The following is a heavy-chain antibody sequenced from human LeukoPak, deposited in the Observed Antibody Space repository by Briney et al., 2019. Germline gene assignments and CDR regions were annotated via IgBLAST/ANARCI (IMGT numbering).Heavy chain of an antibody. D-gene: IGHD2/OR15-2a*01. V-gene: IGHV3-23*01. CDR2: ITGSGGGT. CDR1: GFTFGSNA. J-gene: IGHJ5*02. Sequence: PGGSLRLSCAASGFTFGSNAMSWVRQAPGKGLEWVSSITGSGGGTYYAASVKGRVIVSRDNSENTLYLQMNSLRAEDTAVYYGAKGIDWFDPWGQGTLVTVSS. CDR3: AKGIDWFDP.